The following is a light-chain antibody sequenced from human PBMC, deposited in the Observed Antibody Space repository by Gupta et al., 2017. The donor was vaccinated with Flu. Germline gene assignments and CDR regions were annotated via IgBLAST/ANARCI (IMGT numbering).Light chain of an antibody. Sequence: DIQMTQFPSSVSSSLGDRVTITCRASQAINTYLSWYQQKPGEAPQLLIYAASKLHSGVSSRFSGSGSGTDFTLTIDNLQTEDIATYYCRQTDSIPRTFGQGTRV. V-gene: IGKV1-39*01. CDR3: RQTDSIPRT. CDR2: AAS. CDR1: QAINTY. J-gene: IGKJ1*01.